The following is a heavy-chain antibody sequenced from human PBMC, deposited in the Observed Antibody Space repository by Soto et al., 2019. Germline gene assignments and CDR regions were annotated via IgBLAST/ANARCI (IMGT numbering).Heavy chain of an antibody. CDR3: ARVPVDTAMVVVVDYYGMDV. V-gene: IGHV3-53*01. CDR2: IYSGGST. CDR1: GFTVSSNY. Sequence: PGGSLRLSCAASGFTVSSNYMSWVRQAPGKGLEWVSVIYSGGSTYYADSVKGRFTISRDNSKNTLYLQMNSLRAEDTAVYYCARVPVDTAMVVVVDYYGMDVWGQGTTVTVSS. D-gene: IGHD5-18*01. J-gene: IGHJ6*02.